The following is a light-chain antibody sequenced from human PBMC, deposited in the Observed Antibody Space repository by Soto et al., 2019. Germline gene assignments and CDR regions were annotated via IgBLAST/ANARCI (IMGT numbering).Light chain of an antibody. CDR3: SSYTGTNNDVI. V-gene: IGLV2-14*01. J-gene: IGLJ2*01. CDR2: EVI. CDR1: SSDVDTHNY. Sequence: QSALTQPASVSGSPGQSITISCTATSSDVDTHNYVSWYQQYPGKAPKLMIYEVINRPSGVSNRFSGSKSGNTASLTVSGLQAEDEAAYYCSSYTGTNNDVIFGGGTKLTVL.